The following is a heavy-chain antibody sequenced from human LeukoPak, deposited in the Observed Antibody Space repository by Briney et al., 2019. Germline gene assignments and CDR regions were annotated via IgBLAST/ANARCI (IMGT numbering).Heavy chain of an antibody. CDR3: ARILSSSWYEYFHH. V-gene: IGHV3-21*01. CDR1: GFTFSSYS. D-gene: IGHD6-19*01. J-gene: IGHJ1*01. CDR2: ISSSGSFI. Sequence: GGSLRLSCAASGFTFSSYSMNWVRQAPGEGLEWVSSISSSGSFIYYADSVKGRFTISRDNARNSLFLQMNSLRAEDTAVYYCARILSSSWYEYFHHWGQGTLVTVSS.